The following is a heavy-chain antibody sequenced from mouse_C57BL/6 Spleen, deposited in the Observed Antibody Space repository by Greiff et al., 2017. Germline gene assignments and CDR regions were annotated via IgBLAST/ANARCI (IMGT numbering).Heavy chain of an antibody. CDR3: ARGSSGYLAY. Sequence: QVQLQQPGAELVMPGASVKLSCKASGYTFTSYWMHWVKQRPGQGLEWIGEIDPSDSYTNYNQKFKGKSTLTVDKSSSTAYMQLSSLTSEDSAVYYCARGSSGYLAYWGQGTLVTVSA. D-gene: IGHD3-2*02. CDR2: IDPSDSYT. V-gene: IGHV1-69*01. J-gene: IGHJ3*01. CDR1: GYTFTSYW.